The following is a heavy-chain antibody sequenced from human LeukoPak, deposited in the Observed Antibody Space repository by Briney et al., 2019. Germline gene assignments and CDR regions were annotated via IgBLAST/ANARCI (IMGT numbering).Heavy chain of an antibody. V-gene: IGHV3-7*01. J-gene: IGHJ6*02. D-gene: IGHD2-2*01. CDR1: GFTFSSHW. CDR2: IKQDGSEK. CDR3: ARDVVVAGHYYGMDV. Sequence: GGSLRLSCAASGFTFSSHWMSWVRQAPGKGLEWVANIKQDGSEKYYVDSVKGRFTISRDNAKNSLYLQMNSLRVEDTAVYYCARDVVVAGHYYGMDVWGQGTTVTVSS.